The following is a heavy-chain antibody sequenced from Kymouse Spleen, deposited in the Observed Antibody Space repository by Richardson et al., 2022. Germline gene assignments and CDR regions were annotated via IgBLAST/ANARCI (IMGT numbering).Heavy chain of an antibody. Sequence: QVQLQQWGAGLLKPSETLSLTCAVYGGSFSGYYWSWIRQPPGKGLEWIGEINHSGSTNYNPSLKSRVTISVDTSKNQFSLKLSSVTAADTAVYYCAREDGSGFDYWGQGTLVTVSS. CDR2: INHSGST. D-gene: IGHD3-10*01. CDR3: AREDGSGFDY. CDR1: GGSFSGYY. V-gene: IGHV4-34*01. J-gene: IGHJ4*02.